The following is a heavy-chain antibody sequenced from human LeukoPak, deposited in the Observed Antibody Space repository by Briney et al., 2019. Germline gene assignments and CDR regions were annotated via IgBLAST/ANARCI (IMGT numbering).Heavy chain of an antibody. V-gene: IGHV3-30-3*01. CDR3: ARDVEGYNFDY. Sequence: GGSLRLSCAASGFTFSSYAMHWVRQAPGKGLEWVAVISYDGSNKYYADSVKGRFTISRDNSKNTLYLQMNSLRAEDTAVYYCARDVEGYNFDYWGQGTLVTVSS. CDR2: ISYDGSNK. J-gene: IGHJ4*02. CDR1: GFTFSSYA. D-gene: IGHD5-24*01.